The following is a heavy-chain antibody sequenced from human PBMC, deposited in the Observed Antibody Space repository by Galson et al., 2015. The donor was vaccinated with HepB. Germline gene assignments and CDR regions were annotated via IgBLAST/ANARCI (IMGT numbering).Heavy chain of an antibody. D-gene: IGHD3-10*01. V-gene: IGHV1-69*04. Sequence: SVKVSCKASGGYFNNFAITWVRRAPGQGLEWMARIIPILGVTDYAQKFQGRVTITADRSTSTAYLELGFLRSDDTAIYYCAKSTWGVVGYHGLDVWGQGTAVTVSS. CDR3: AKSTWGVVGYHGLDV. CDR1: GGYFNNFA. CDR2: IIPILGVT. J-gene: IGHJ6*02.